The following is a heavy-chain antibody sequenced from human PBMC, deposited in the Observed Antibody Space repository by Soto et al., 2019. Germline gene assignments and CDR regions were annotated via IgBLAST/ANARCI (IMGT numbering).Heavy chain of an antibody. CDR1: GFTFGSRH. CDR2: ISNDGDYT. CDR3: AQYSRAEHLGES. J-gene: IGHJ4*02. Sequence: LRLSCADSGFTFGSRHMAWVRQAPGKGLEWVSAISNDGDYTFYIDSVRGRFTISRDNSNNILHLQMNALRADDTAMYYCAQYSRAEHLGESWGQGTLVTVSS. V-gene: IGHV3-23*01. D-gene: IGHD1-26*01.